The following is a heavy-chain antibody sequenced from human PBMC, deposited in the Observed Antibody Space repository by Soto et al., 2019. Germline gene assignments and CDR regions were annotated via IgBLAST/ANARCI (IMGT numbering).Heavy chain of an antibody. Sequence: AVGSLRLSCAASGFTFSSYAMSWVRQAPGKGLEWVSAISGSGGSTYYADSVKGRFTISRDNSKNTLYLQMNSLRAEDTAVYYCAKAPSWGDYLPFDPWGQGTLVTVSS. J-gene: IGHJ5*02. D-gene: IGHD4-17*01. V-gene: IGHV3-23*01. CDR2: ISGSGGST. CDR3: AKAPSWGDYLPFDP. CDR1: GFTFSSYA.